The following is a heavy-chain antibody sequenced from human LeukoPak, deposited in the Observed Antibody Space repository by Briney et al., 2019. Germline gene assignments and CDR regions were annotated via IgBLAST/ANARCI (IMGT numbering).Heavy chain of an antibody. V-gene: IGHV3-23*01. J-gene: IGHJ4*02. CDR2: ISGSGQSK. Sequence: PGGSLRLSCVVSGFSFSGYAMSWVRRAPGKGLEWVSAISGSGQSKYYTDSVKGRFTMSRDNSKNTLYLQMNSLRDEDTAEYFCAKESLVVIESYFDNGGQGTLDLVSS. CDR3: AKESLVVIESYFDN. D-gene: IGHD3-22*01. CDR1: GFSFSGYA.